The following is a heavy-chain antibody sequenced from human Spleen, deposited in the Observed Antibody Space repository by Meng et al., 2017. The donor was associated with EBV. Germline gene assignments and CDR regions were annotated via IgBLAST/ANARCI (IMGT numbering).Heavy chain of an antibody. D-gene: IGHD3-22*01. CDR1: GYTFTPHH. Sequence: QVQLVHSGAEMKKPGASVKVSCKASGYTFTPHHMHWVRQAPGQGLEWMGWINPNSGGTNFAQKFQGRVTMTWDTSISTAYMELSRLRSDDTAVYYCARYDSSGYYRAYWGQGTLVTVSS. CDR3: ARYDSSGYYRAY. J-gene: IGHJ4*02. V-gene: IGHV1-2*02. CDR2: INPNSGGT.